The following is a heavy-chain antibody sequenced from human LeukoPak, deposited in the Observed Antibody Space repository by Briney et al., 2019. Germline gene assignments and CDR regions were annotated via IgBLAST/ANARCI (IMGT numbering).Heavy chain of an antibody. CDR3: ARHNSGHYYFDY. CDR1: GGSISSYY. D-gene: IGHD2-21*02. Sequence: MASETLSLTCTVSGGSISSYYWSWIRQPPGKGLEWIGYIYYSGSTNYNPSLKSRVTISVDTSKNQFSPKLSSVTAADTAVYYCARHNSGHYYFDYWGQGTLVTVSS. CDR2: IYYSGST. V-gene: IGHV4-59*08. J-gene: IGHJ4*02.